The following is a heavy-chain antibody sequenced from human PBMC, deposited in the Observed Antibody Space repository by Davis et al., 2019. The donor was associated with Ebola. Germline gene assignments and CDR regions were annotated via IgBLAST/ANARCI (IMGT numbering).Heavy chain of an antibody. CDR1: GFTFNSYW. Sequence: GESLKISCTGSGFTFNSYWMTWVRQAPGKGLEWVANIYQDGSEKYHVDSVKGRFTISRDNAKNSLYLQMNSLRSEDTAVYYCARGGIAAQTAHYYYGMDVWGQGTTVTVSS. V-gene: IGHV3-7*03. CDR3: ARGGIAAQTAHYYYGMDV. D-gene: IGHD6-6*01. CDR2: IYQDGSEK. J-gene: IGHJ6*02.